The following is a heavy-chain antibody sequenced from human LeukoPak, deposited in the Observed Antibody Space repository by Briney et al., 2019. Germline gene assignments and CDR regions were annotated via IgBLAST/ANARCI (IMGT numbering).Heavy chain of an antibody. J-gene: IGHJ5*02. CDR3: ARVEYSYGYPYRFDP. CDR2: IYYSGST. D-gene: IGHD5-18*01. V-gene: IGHV4-61*08. CDR1: GGSISSGDYY. Sequence: SETLSLTCTVSGGSISSGDYYWSWIRQPPGKGLEWIGYIYYSGSTNYNPSLKSRVTISVDTSRNQFSLKLSSVTAADTAVYYCARVEYSYGYPYRFDPWGQGTLVTVSS.